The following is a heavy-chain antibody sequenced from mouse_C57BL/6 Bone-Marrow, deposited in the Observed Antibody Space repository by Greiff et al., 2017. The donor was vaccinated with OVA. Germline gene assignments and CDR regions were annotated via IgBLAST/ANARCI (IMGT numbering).Heavy chain of an antibody. CDR1: GYTFTSYG. V-gene: IGHV1-81*01. CDR3: ARVDYGYDCWYFDV. Sequence: QVRLKQSGAELARPGASVKLSCKASGYTFTSYGISWVKQRTGQGLEWIGEIYPRSGNTYYNEKFKGKATLTADKSSSTAYMELRSLTSEDSAVYFCARVDYGYDCWYFDVWGTGTTVTVSS. J-gene: IGHJ1*03. CDR2: IYPRSGNT. D-gene: IGHD2-2*01.